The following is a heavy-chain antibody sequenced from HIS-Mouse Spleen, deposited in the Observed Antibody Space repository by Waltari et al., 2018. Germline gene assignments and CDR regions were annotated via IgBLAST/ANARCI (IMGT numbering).Heavy chain of an antibody. D-gene: IGHD6-13*01. CDR1: GGSISSSSYY. V-gene: IGHV4-39*07. J-gene: IGHJ2*01. CDR2: IYYSGST. CDR3: AREIPYSSSWYDWYFDL. Sequence: QLQLQESGPGLVKPSETLSLTCTVSGGSISSSSYYWGWIRQPPGKGLEWIGGIYYSGSTYYSPTLQSRVTISVDTSKNQFSLKLSSVTAADTAVYYCAREIPYSSSWYDWYFDLWGRGTLVTVSS.